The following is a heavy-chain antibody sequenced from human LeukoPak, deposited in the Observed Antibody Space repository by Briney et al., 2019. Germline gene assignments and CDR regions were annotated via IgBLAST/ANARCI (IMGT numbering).Heavy chain of an antibody. CDR2: IWYDWCNK. J-gene: IGHJ4*02. CDR1: GFTFSSYG. CDR3: ARERGYLWGYYDSSGYYSMGY. Sequence: PGRSLRLSCAASGFTFSSYGMHWVRQAPGKGLEGVAVIWYDWCNKYYADSVKGRLTTSRDNSKNTLYLQMNSLRAEDTAVYYCARERGYLWGYYDSSGYYSMGYWGQGALVTVSS. V-gene: IGHV3-33*01. D-gene: IGHD3-22*01.